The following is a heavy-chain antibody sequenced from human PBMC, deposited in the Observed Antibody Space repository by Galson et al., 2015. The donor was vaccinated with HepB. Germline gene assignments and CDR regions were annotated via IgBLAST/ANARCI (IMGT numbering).Heavy chain of an antibody. D-gene: IGHD3-16*01. CDR1: GFIFRHHA. J-gene: IGHJ5*02. V-gene: IGHV3-23*01. Sequence: SLRLSCAGSGFIFRHHAMAWIRQAPGKGLEWVSGINGRGSTRSYSDAVRGRFSISRDNSKDTVFLQMDNLRAEDTAVYYCVKEGSWFGGDWFDPWGQGALVTVS. CDR3: VKEGSWFGGDWFDP. CDR2: INGRGSTR.